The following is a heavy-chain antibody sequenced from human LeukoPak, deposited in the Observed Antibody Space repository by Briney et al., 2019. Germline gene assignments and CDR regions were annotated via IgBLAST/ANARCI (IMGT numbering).Heavy chain of an antibody. D-gene: IGHD3-16*01. CDR1: GGSISTNNW. Sequence: SETLSPTCAVSGGSISTNNWWSWVRQPSGKGLEWIGEIYHTGSTNYSPSLRSRVTMSIDKSNNQFSLNLNSVTAADTAVYYCAKSGDYLWDYWGQGTLVTVSS. J-gene: IGHJ4*02. CDR3: AKSGDYLWDY. CDR2: IYHTGST. V-gene: IGHV4-4*02.